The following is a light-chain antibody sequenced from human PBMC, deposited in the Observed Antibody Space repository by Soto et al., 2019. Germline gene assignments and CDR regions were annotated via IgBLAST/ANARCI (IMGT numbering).Light chain of an antibody. CDR2: KAS. CDR3: QQYNSYSWT. CDR1: QSISAW. Sequence: DIQMTQSPSTLSASVGDRVAITCRASQSISAWLAWYQQKPGKAPRLLIYKASTLEIGVPSRFSGSGSGTEFTLTISSLQPDDVATYYCQQYNSYSWTFGQGTKVEIK. V-gene: IGKV1-5*03. J-gene: IGKJ1*01.